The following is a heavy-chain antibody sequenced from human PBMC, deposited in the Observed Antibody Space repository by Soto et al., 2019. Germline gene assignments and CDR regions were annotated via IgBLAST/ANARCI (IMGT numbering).Heavy chain of an antibody. CDR3: ARDWDVLMVYADAFDI. V-gene: IGHV3-7*01. D-gene: IGHD2-8*01. Sequence: EGSLRLSCAASGFTFSSYWMSWVRQAPGKGLEWVANIKQDGSEKYYVDSVKGRFTISRDNAKNSLYLQMNSLRAEDTAVYYCARDWDVLMVYADAFDIWGQGTMVTVSS. J-gene: IGHJ3*02. CDR2: IKQDGSEK. CDR1: GFTFSSYW.